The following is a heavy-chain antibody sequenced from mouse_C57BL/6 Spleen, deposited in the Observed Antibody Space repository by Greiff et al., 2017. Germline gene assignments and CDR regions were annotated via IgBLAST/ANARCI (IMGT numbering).Heavy chain of an antibody. Sequence: VQLQQPGAELVKPGASVKMSCKASGYTFTSYWITWVKQRPGQGLEWIGDIYPGSGSTNYNEKFKSKATLTVDTSSSTAYMQLSSLTSEDSAVYYCARSALTPHPWYFDVCGTRTTFSISS. D-gene: IGHD1-1*01. CDR2: IYPGSGST. J-gene: IGHJ1*03. CDR3: ARSALTPHPWYFDV. CDR1: GYTFTSYW. V-gene: IGHV1-55*01.